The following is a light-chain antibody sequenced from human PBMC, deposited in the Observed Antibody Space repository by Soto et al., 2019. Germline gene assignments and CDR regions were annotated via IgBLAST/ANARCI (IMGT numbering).Light chain of an antibody. CDR2: GAS. CDR3: LQDINYPWT. CDR1: QGIGNA. Sequence: AIQMTQSRSSLSASVGYRVTISCGASQGIGNALGWYQQKPGKPPKVLIYGASNLQSGVPPRFSGSGYGTDFNLAISSLQTEDSATYYCLQDINYPWTFGQGTKVDIK. J-gene: IGKJ1*01. V-gene: IGKV1-6*01.